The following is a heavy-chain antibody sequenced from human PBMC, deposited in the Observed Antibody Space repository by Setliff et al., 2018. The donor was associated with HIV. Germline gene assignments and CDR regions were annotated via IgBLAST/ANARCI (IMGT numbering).Heavy chain of an antibody. CDR2: VSYDGTKT. CDR1: GFIFGDYA. J-gene: IGHJ3*02. V-gene: IGHV3-30*04. Sequence: HLGGSLRLYGAASGFIFGDYAIHCVRQAPGKGLEWVAAVSYDGTKTYYTDSVKGRFTLSRDNSKDTAFLQMNSLTVEDTAVYYCAREPRVDAFDIWGRGTVVTVS. CDR3: AREPRVDAFDI.